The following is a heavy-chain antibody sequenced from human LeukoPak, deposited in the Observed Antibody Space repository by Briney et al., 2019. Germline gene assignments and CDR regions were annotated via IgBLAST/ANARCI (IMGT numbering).Heavy chain of an antibody. CDR3: ARVRAVATFDY. CDR2: INAGNGNT. CDR1: GYTFTSYA. V-gene: IGHV1-3*01. Sequence: GASVKVSCKASGYTFTSYAMHWARQAPGQRLEWMGWINAGNGNTKYSQKFQGRVTITRDTSASTAYMELSSLRSEDTAVYYCARVRAVATFDYWGQGTLVTVSS. D-gene: IGHD5-12*01. J-gene: IGHJ4*02.